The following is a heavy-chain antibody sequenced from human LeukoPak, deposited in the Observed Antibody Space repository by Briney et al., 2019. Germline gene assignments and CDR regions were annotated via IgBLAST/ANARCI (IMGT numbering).Heavy chain of an antibody. CDR1: GFPFSDYW. Sequence: PGGSLRLSCAASGFPFSDYWMDWVRQAPGKGMEWVANIKEDGSKKSYADSVKGRFTFSRDNAKSSLYLQMNSLRADDTAVYYCSRSLDYWGQGALVTVSS. J-gene: IGHJ4*02. CDR2: IKEDGSKK. V-gene: IGHV3-7*01. CDR3: SRSLDY.